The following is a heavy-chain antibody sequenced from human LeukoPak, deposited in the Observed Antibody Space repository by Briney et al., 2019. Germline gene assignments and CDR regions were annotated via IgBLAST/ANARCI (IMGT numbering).Heavy chain of an antibody. CDR1: GFTFSNYW. D-gene: IGHD6-13*01. CDR2: IKEDGSEK. CDR3: ATCSSWRFDY. V-gene: IGHV3-7*05. J-gene: IGHJ4*02. Sequence: GGSLRLSCAASGFTFSNYWMSWVRQAPGKRLEWVANIKEDGSEKNYADSVKGRFTISRDNAKNSLHLQMNSLRAEDTAVYYCATCSSWRFDYCGQGTLVTVSS.